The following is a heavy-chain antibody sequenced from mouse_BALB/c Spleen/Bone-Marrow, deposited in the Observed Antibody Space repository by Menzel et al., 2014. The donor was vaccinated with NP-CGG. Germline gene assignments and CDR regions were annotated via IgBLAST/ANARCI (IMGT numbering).Heavy chain of an antibody. CDR3: ASYRYGCYFYV. J-gene: IGHJ1*01. CDR2: IDPANGNT. D-gene: IGHD2-14*01. Sequence: VQLQQSGAELVKPGASVKLSCTASGFNIKDTYMHWVKQRPEQGLEWIGRIDPANGNTKYDPKFQGKATITADTSSNTAYLQLSSLTSEDTAVYYCASYRYGCYFYVWCAGPTVIVSS. CDR1: GFNIKDTY. V-gene: IGHV14-3*02.